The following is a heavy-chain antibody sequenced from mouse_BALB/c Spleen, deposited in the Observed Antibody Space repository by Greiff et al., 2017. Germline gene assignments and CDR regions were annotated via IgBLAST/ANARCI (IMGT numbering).Heavy chain of an antibody. J-gene: IGHJ3*01. V-gene: IGHV10-1*02. CDR2: IRSKSNNYAT. D-gene: IGHD1-1*01. Sequence: EVKLVESGGGLVQPKGSLKLSCAASGFTFNTYAMNWVRQAPGKGLEWVARIRSKSNNYATYYADSVKDRFTISRDDSQSMLYLQMNNLKTEDTAMYYCVRAHYGSSPWFAYWGQGTLVTVSA. CDR1: GFTFNTYA. CDR3: VRAHYGSSPWFAY.